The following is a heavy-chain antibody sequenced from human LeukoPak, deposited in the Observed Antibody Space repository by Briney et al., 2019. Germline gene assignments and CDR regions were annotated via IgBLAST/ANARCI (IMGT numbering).Heavy chain of an antibody. CDR2: IWYDGSNK. J-gene: IGHJ6*04. CDR1: GFTFSSYG. V-gene: IGHV3-33*01. D-gene: IGHD3-10*01. CDR3: ARDRYGSGSRYYYGMDV. Sequence: PGGSLRLSRAASGFTFSSYGMHWVRQAPGKGLEWVAVIWYDGSNKYYADSVKGRFTISRDNSKNTLYLQMNSLRAEDTAVYYCARDRYGSGSRYYYGMDVWGKGTTVTVSS.